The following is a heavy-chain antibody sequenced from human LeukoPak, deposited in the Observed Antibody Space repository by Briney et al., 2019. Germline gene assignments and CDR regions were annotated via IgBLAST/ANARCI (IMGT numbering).Heavy chain of an antibody. V-gene: IGHV1-69*04. D-gene: IGHD6-19*01. CDR1: GGTFSSYA. CDR2: IIPILGIA. J-gene: IGHJ1*01. CDR3: AFRIAVAGSVEYFQH. Sequence: SVKVSCKASGGTFSSYAISWVRQAPGQGLEWLGRIIPILGIANYAQKFQGRVTITADKSTSTAYMELSSLRSEDTAVYYCAFRIAVAGSVEYFQHWGQGTLVTVSS.